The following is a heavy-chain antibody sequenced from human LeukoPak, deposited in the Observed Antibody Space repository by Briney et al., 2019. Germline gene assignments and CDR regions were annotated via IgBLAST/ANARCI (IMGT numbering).Heavy chain of an antibody. J-gene: IGHJ4*02. V-gene: IGHV3-11*01. CDR1: EFTFSDYY. CDR3: AREGGNWGEGYFDY. Sequence: GGSLRLSCAASEFTFSDYYMSWLRQVPGKGLEWVSYISGSNSNMYYANSVKGRFTIPRDNAKHLLYLKMNSLRSEDTTVYYCAREGGNWGEGYFDYWGQGTLVTVSS. D-gene: IGHD7-27*01. CDR2: ISGSNSNM.